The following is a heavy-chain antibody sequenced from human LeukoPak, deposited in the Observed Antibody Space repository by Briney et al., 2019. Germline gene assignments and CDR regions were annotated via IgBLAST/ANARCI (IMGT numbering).Heavy chain of an antibody. CDR1: GVSFSSYA. J-gene: IGHJ6*03. D-gene: IGHD6-19*01. CDR2: ISGGGGKT. V-gene: IGHV3-23*01. Sequence: GGSLRLSCEGSGVSFSSYAMRWVRQAPGRGLEWVSGISGGGGKTYYEASVKSRFTISRDNFRRTLYLQMNSPRAEDAAVYHCAKDYYSSNQVDNYYYMDVWGKGTTVTVSS. CDR3: AKDYYSSNQVDNYYYMDV.